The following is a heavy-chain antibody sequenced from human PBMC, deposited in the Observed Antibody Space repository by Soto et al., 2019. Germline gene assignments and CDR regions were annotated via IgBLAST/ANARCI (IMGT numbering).Heavy chain of an antibody. D-gene: IGHD3-10*02. Sequence: GGSLRLSCAASGFTFSSYAMSWVRQAPGKGLEWVSAISGSGGSTYYADSVKGRFTISRDNSKNTLYLQMNSLRAEDTAVYYFAHVVPVSCCKACRYYFDPWGQGTLVTVSS. CDR1: GFTFSSYA. V-gene: IGHV3-23*01. J-gene: IGHJ4*02. CDR3: AHVVPVSCCKACRYYFDP. CDR2: ISGSGGST.